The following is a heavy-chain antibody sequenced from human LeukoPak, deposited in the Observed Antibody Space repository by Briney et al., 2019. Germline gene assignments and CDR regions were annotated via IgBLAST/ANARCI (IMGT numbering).Heavy chain of an antibody. CDR3: ARVTLTGYYAFDY. CDR2: FTGSGDNT. Sequence: GGSLRLSCAASRFTFSSYAMSWVRQAPGKGLEWVSVFTGSGDNTYYADSVKGRFTISRDNSKNTLYLQMNSLRAEDTAVYYCARVTLTGYYAFDYWGQGTLVTVSS. D-gene: IGHD3-9*01. J-gene: IGHJ4*02. CDR1: RFTFSSYA. V-gene: IGHV3-23*01.